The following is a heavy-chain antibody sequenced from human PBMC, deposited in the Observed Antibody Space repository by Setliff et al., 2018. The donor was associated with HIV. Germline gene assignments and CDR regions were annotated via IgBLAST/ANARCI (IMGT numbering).Heavy chain of an antibody. V-gene: IGHV3-23*01. CDR3: APIRDGYNYFFDH. J-gene: IGHJ4*02. CDR1: GITFSSHA. Sequence: LRLSCAASGITFSSHAMSWVRQAPGKGLEWVSTISGGGDTTYFADSMKGRFTISRDNSKNTLYLQMTDLRAEDTAIYYCAPIRDGYNYFFDHWGQGTLVTVSS. CDR2: ISGGGDTT. D-gene: IGHD5-12*01.